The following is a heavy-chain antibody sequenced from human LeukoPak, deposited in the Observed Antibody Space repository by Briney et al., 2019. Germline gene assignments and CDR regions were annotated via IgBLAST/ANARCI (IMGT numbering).Heavy chain of an antibody. CDR3: ARVQGIPGIAVAAMDV. CDR1: GYTLTELS. V-gene: IGHV1-69*05. Sequence: ASVKVSCKVSGYTLTELSMHWVRQAPGKGLEWMGRIIPIFGTANYAQKFQGRVTITTDESTSTAYMELSSLRSEDTAVYYCARVQGIPGIAVAAMDVWGKGTTVTVSS. D-gene: IGHD6-19*01. J-gene: IGHJ6*03. CDR2: IIPIFGTA.